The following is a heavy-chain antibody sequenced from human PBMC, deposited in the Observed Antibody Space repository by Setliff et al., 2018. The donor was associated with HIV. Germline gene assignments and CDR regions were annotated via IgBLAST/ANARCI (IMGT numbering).Heavy chain of an antibody. J-gene: IGHJ4*02. CDR1: GGSISSYF. Sequence: SETLSLTCTVSGGSISSYFCSWVRQPPGKGLEWSGEINHSGSTNYNSSFKSRVTISVDTSKKQFSLRLTSVTAADTAVYYCARGVRDNSGWSSYYFDYWGQGTLVTVSS. CDR2: INHSGST. V-gene: IGHV4-34*01. CDR3: ARGVRDNSGWSSYYFDY. D-gene: IGHD6-19*01.